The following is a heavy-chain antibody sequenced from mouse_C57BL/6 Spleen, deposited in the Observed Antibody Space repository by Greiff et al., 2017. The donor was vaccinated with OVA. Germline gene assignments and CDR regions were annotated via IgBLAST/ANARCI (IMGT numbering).Heavy chain of an antibody. Sequence: QVQLKQSGAELVRPGTSVKVSCKASGYAFTNYLIEWVKQRPGQGLEWIGVINPGSGGTNYNEKFKGKATLTADKASSTAYMQLSSLTSEDSAVYFCARRSPYYYGSSYWYFDVWGTGTTVTVSS. CDR2: INPGSGGT. D-gene: IGHD1-1*01. CDR1: GYAFTNYL. CDR3: ARRSPYYYGSSYWYFDV. V-gene: IGHV1-54*01. J-gene: IGHJ1*03.